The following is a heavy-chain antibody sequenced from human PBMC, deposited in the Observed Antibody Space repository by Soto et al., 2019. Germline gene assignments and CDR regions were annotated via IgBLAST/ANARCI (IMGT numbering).Heavy chain of an antibody. CDR3: ARTNVDIVATGYLFDY. J-gene: IGHJ4*02. Sequence: QVQLVQSGAEVKKPGSSVKVSCKASGGTFSSYAISWVQQAPGQGLEWMGGIIPIFGTANYAQKFQGRVTITADESTSTAYMELSSLRSEDTAVYYCARTNVDIVATGYLFDYWGQGTLVTVSS. CDR2: IIPIFGTA. D-gene: IGHD5-12*01. V-gene: IGHV1-69*01. CDR1: GGTFSSYA.